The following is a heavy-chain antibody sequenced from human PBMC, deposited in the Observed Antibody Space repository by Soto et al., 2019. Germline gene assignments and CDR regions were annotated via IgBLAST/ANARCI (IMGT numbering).Heavy chain of an antibody. D-gene: IGHD1-26*01. CDR3: ARGRPMLGAKTFFDS. CDR2: ISYSGTT. V-gene: IGHV4-31*03. Sequence: QVQLQESGPGLVKPSQTLSLTCKVSGDSVSSGRDFWSWIRQHPGMALEWIGYISYSGTTYYTPALSSRVPISIDTSQNQFSLWLDSVPAADTPFYYRARGRPMLGAKTFFDSWGQGTRVAVSS. J-gene: IGHJ4*02. CDR1: GDSVSSGRDF.